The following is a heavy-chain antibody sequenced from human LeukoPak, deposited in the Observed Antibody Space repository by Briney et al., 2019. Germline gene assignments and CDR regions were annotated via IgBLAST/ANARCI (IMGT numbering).Heavy chain of an antibody. Sequence: PSETLSLTCTVSGGSISSSSYYWGWIRQPPGKGLEWIESIYYSGSTYYNPSLKSRVTISVDTSKNQFSLKLSSVTAADTAVYYCANDYCSGGSCYQRAYNYYYYGMDVWGQGTTVTVSS. CDR1: GGSISSSSYY. CDR3: ANDYCSGGSCYQRAYNYYYYGMDV. CDR2: IYYSGST. V-gene: IGHV4-39*01. D-gene: IGHD2-15*01. J-gene: IGHJ6*02.